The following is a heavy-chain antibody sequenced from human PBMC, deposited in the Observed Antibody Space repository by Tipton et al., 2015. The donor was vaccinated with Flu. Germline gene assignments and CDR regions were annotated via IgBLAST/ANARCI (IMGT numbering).Heavy chain of an antibody. CDR3: ARGSTPVYSYGPSYFDY. CDR2: ISYDGSNK. CDR1: GFTFSSYA. V-gene: IGHV3-30-3*01. Sequence: SLRLSCAASGFTFSSYAMHWVRQAPGKGLEWVAVISYDGSNKYYADSVKGRFTISRDNSKNTLYLQMNSLRAEDTAVYYCARGSTPVYSYGPSYFDYWGQGTLVTVSS. D-gene: IGHD5-18*01. J-gene: IGHJ4*02.